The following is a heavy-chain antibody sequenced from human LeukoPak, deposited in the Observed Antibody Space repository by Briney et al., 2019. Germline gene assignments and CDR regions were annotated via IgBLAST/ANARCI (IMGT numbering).Heavy chain of an antibody. CDR3: ARVRIGQQLDKYYYYAMDV. Sequence: ASVKVSCKASGYTFTDYYMHWVRQAPGQGLKWMGWINPNNGGTNYAQKFQGRVTMTTDTSISTAYMEVSRLRSDDTAVYYCARVRIGQQLDKYYYYAMDVWGQGTTVTVSS. D-gene: IGHD6-13*01. V-gene: IGHV1-2*02. CDR1: GYTFTDYY. J-gene: IGHJ6*02. CDR2: INPNNGGT.